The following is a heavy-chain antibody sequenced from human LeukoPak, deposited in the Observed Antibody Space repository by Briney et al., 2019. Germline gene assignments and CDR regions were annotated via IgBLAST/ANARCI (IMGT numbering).Heavy chain of an antibody. CDR3: ASHGYSYGFGY. D-gene: IGHD5-18*01. CDR2: ISSGSSTI. J-gene: IGHJ4*02. V-gene: IGHV3-48*04. Sequence: PGGSLRLSCAASGFTFSSYSMNWVRQAPGKGLEWVSYISSGSSTIYYADSVKGRFTISRDNAKNSLYLQMNSLRAEDTAVYYCASHGYSYGFGYWGQGTLVTVSS. CDR1: GFTFSSYS.